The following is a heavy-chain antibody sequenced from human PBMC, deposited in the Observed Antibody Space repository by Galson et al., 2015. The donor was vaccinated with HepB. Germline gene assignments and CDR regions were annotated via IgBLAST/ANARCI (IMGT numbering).Heavy chain of an antibody. Sequence: SLRLSCAASGFTFSSYGMNWVRQAPGKGLEWVAVISYDGSNKYYADSVKGRFTISRDNSKNTLYLQMNSLRAEDTAVYYCAKDEGYCSGGSCYSVGYWGQVTLVTVSS. CDR1: GFTFSSYG. V-gene: IGHV3-30*18. CDR3: AKDEGYCSGGSCYSVGY. D-gene: IGHD2-15*01. J-gene: IGHJ4*02. CDR2: ISYDGSNK.